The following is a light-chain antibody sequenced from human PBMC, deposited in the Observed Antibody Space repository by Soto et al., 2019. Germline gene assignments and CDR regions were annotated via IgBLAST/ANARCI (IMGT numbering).Light chain of an antibody. Sequence: ERVMTQSPVSLSVSPGERATLSCRASQSVRTNLAWYQQTPGQAPRLLIYGASTRATGIPDRFRGSGSGTEFTLTISSLQSEDFASYYCQQYDDWPRTFGQGTKLEI. CDR2: GAS. V-gene: IGKV3-15*01. J-gene: IGKJ1*01. CDR3: QQYDDWPRT. CDR1: QSVRTN.